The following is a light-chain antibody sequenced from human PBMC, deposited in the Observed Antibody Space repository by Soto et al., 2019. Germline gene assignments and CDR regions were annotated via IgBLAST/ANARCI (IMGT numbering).Light chain of an antibody. J-gene: IGKJ1*01. CDR3: LQHNSFPRT. CDR1: QGIRID. V-gene: IGKV1-17*02. CDR2: GAS. Sequence: DIQMTQSPPSLSASVGDRVTITYRASQGIRIDLGWFQQRPGKAPKRLIYGASSLQSGVPSRFSGSGSGTEFTLTISNLQPEDFATYYCLQHNSFPRTFGQGTKVDIK.